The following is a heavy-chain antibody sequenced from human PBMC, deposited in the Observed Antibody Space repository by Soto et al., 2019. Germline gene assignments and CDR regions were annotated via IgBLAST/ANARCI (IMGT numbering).Heavy chain of an antibody. Sequence: XSVKVSCKTSGYTFTTYPIHWVRQAPGQSLEWMGWINPANGDTGYSQNFQGRVTITRDASASTAYMELSSLRSEDTAVYYCARKDYHGSGIYYFDYWGQGTLVTVSS. V-gene: IGHV1-3*01. CDR2: INPANGDT. J-gene: IGHJ4*02. D-gene: IGHD3-10*01. CDR3: ARKDYHGSGIYYFDY. CDR1: GYTFTTYP.